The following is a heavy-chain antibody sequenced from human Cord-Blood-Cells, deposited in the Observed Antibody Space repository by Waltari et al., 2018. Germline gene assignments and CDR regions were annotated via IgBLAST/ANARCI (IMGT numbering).Heavy chain of an antibody. Sequence: GYTFTSYAMHWVRQAPGQRLEWMGWINAGNGNTKYSQKFQGRVTITRDTSASTAYMELSSLRSEDTAVYYCARGGYYDSFFDYWGQGTLVTVSS. J-gene: IGHJ4*02. V-gene: IGHV1-3*01. CDR3: ARGGYYDSFFDY. D-gene: IGHD3-22*01. CDR1: GYTFTSYA. CDR2: INAGNGNT.